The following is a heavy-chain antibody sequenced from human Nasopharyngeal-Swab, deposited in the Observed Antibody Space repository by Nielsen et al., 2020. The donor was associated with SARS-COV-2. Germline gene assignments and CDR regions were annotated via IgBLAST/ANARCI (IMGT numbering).Heavy chain of an antibody. CDR1: GGSISSGDYY. J-gene: IGHJ4*02. V-gene: IGHV4-30-4*01. Sequence: LRLSCTVSGGSISSGDYYWSWIRQPPGKGLEWIGYIYYSGSTYYNPSLKSRVTISVDTSKNQFSLKLSSVTAADTAVYFCARLLLWFGEGGFVDYWGQGTLVTVSS. CDR3: ARLLLWFGEGGFVDY. D-gene: IGHD3-10*01. CDR2: IYYSGST.